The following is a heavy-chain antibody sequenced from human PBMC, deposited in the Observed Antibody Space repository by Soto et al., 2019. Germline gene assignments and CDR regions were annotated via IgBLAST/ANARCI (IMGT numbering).Heavy chain of an antibody. CDR3: ARGVAQIGH. D-gene: IGHD5-12*01. CDR2: IYYSGST. Sequence: SETLSLTCTVSGDSISSYYWSWIRQPPGKGLEWIGYIYYSGSTNYSPSLKSRVTISVDTPKNQFSLKLTSVTAADTAVYYCARGVAQIGHWGQGTLVT. CDR1: GDSISSYY. V-gene: IGHV4-59*01. J-gene: IGHJ4*02.